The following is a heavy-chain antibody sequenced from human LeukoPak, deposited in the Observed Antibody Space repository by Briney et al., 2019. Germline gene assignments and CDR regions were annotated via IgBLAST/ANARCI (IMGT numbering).Heavy chain of an antibody. J-gene: IGHJ4*02. CDR2: FDPEDGET. CDR1: GYTLTELS. V-gene: IGHV1-24*01. CDR3: ATSITMISPFDY. D-gene: IGHD3-22*01. Sequence: ASVKVSCKVSGYTLTELSMHWVRQAPGKGLEWMGGFDPEDGETIYAQKFQGRVTMTENTSTDTAYMEQSSLRSEDTAVYYCATSITMISPFDYWGQGTLVTVSS.